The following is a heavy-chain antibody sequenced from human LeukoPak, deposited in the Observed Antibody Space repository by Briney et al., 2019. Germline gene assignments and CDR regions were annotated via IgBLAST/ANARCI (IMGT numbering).Heavy chain of an antibody. CDR3: AKDFEDVYYYGMDV. D-gene: IGHD5-24*01. Sequence: GGSLRLSYAASGFTVSSNYMSWVRQAPGKGLEWVSVIYSGGSTYYADSVKGRFTISRDNSKNTLYLQMNSLRAEDTALYYCAKDFEDVYYYGMDVWGQGTTVTVSS. CDR2: IYSGGST. CDR1: GFTVSSNY. V-gene: IGHV3-53*05. J-gene: IGHJ6*02.